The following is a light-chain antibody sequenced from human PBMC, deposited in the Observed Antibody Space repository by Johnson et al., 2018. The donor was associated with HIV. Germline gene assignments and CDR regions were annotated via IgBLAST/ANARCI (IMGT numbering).Light chain of an antibody. CDR2: DKN. J-gene: IGLJ1*01. CDR1: SSTIGTNY. Sequence: QSVLTQPPSVSAAPGQKVTISCSGSSSTIGTNYVSWYQQFPGTAPKLLIFDKNKRPSGIPDRFSASQSGTSATLDITGLQTGDEADYYCGTWDNSLTAGVFGSGTKVTVL. V-gene: IGLV1-51*01. CDR3: GTWDNSLTAGV.